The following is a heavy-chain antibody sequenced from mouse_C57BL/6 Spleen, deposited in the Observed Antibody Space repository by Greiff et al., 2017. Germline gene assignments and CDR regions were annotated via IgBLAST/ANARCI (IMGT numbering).Heavy chain of an antibody. CDR2: INPNNGGT. J-gene: IGHJ2*01. CDR1: GYTFTDYN. CDR3: ARITGGVHYFDY. V-gene: IGHV1-22*01. Sequence: VQLQHSGPELVKPGASVKMSCKASGYTFTDYNMHWVKQSHGKSLEWIGYINPNNGGTSYNQKFKGKATLTVNKSSSTAYMELRSLTSEDSAVYYCARITGGVHYFDYWGQGTTLTVSS. D-gene: IGHD1-3*01.